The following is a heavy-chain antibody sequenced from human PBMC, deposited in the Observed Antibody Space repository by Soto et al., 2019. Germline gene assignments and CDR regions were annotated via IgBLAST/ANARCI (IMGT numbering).Heavy chain of an antibody. CDR1: GFTFSNSW. V-gene: IGHV3-7*03. CDR3: TRKRFGMDV. J-gene: IGHJ6*02. CDR2: IKEDGSEK. Sequence: HPEGSLRLSCAASGFTFSNSWMSWVRQAPGKGLEWVANIKEDGSEKDYVDPVKGRFTITRDNAKNSLYLQMNNLRAEDTAVYFCTRKRFGMDVWGQGTTVTVSS.